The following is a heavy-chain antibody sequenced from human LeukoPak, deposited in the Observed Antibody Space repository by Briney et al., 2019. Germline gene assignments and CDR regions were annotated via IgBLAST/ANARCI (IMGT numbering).Heavy chain of an antibody. Sequence: GGSLRLSCAASGFSLKDYYYSWIRQAPGKGLEWVSFINVNGGAMYYADFVKGRFTISRQNSPNSVYLETNSLRDEDTAVYYCARGPRILAAGSYFFDYWGQGSLVTVSS. CDR3: ARGPRILAAGSYFFDY. J-gene: IGHJ4*02. D-gene: IGHD6-13*01. CDR2: INVNGGAM. CDR1: GFSLKDYY. V-gene: IGHV3-11*01.